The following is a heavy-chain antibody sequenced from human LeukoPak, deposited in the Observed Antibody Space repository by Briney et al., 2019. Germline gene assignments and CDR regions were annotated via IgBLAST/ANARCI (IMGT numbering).Heavy chain of an antibody. CDR2: ISAYNGNT. Sequence: ASVKVSCKASGYTFTSYGISWVRQAPGQGLEWMGWISAYNGNTNYAQKLQGRVTMTTDTSTSTAYMELRSLRSDDTAVYYCARGGYYGSGSYYPETYYYYMDVWGKGTTVTISS. CDR3: ARGGYYGSGSYYPETYYYYMDV. D-gene: IGHD3-10*01. CDR1: GYTFTSYG. V-gene: IGHV1-18*01. J-gene: IGHJ6*03.